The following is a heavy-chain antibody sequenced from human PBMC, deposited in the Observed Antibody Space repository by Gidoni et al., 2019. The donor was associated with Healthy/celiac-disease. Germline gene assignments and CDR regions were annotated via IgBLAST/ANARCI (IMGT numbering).Heavy chain of an antibody. CDR1: GYSFTSDW. D-gene: IGHD3-9*01. CDR3: ARRGMTGGWFDP. CDR2: IYPGDSDT. J-gene: IGHJ5*02. Sequence: EVQLVQSGAEVKKPGESLKNPCQDAGYSFTSDWIGWVRPMPGKGLEWMGIIYPGDSDTRYSPSFQGHVTISADKSISTAYLQWSSLKASDTAMYYCARRGMTGGWFDPWGHGTLVTVSS. V-gene: IGHV5-51*01.